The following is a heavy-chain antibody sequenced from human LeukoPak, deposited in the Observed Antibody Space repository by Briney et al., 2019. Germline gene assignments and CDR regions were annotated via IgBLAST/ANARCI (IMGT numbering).Heavy chain of an antibody. J-gene: IGHJ3*02. CDR2: ISDSASAI. CDR3: ARVDTSGAFDI. Sequence: GGSLRLSCTAFGFTFSDYYMSWIRQAPGKGLEWVSYISDSASAIYYADSVKGRFTISRDNAKNSLYLQMNSLRAEDTAVYYCARVDTSGAFDIWGQGTMVTVSS. D-gene: IGHD5-18*01. CDR1: GFTFSDYY. V-gene: IGHV3-11*04.